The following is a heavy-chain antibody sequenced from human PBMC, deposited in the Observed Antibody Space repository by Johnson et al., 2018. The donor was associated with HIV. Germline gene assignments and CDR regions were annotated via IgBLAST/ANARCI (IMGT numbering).Heavy chain of an antibody. Sequence: VQLVESGGGVVQPGRSLRLSCAASGFTFSSYGMHWVRQAPGKGLEWVAVISYDGSNKYYADSVKGRFTISRDNSKNTLYLQMNSLRTGDTAVYYCAKGWRQLWPTGDGAFDIWGQGTMVTVSS. D-gene: IGHD5-18*01. CDR2: ISYDGSNK. V-gene: IGHV3-30*18. CDR3: AKGWRQLWPTGDGAFDI. CDR1: GFTFSSYG. J-gene: IGHJ3*02.